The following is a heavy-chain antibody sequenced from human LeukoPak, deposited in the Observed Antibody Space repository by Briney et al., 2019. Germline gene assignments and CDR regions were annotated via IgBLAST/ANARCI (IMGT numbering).Heavy chain of an antibody. V-gene: IGHV3-66*01. CDR3: AELGFTMIGGV. J-gene: IGHJ6*04. CDR1: EFSVGSNY. CDR2: IYSGGST. Sequence: GGSLRLSCAASEFSVGSNYMTWVRQAPGKGLEWVSLIYSGGSTYYADSVKGRFTISRDNSKNTLYLQMNSLRAEDTAVYYCAELGFTMIGGVWGKGTTVTISS. D-gene: IGHD3-10*02.